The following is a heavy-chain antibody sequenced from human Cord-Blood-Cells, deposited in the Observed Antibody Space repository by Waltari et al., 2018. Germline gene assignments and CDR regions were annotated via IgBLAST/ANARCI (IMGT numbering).Heavy chain of an antibody. CDR3: AREVCSSTSCLYYFDY. J-gene: IGHJ4*02. V-gene: IGHV6-1*01. Sequence: QVQLQQSGPGLVKPSQTLSLTCAISGDSVSSNSAAWNWFTHVPSRGLAWLGRTYYRSKWYNDYAVSVKSRITINPDTSKNQFSLQLNSVTPEDTAVYYCAREVCSSTSCLYYFDYWGQGTLVTVSS. D-gene: IGHD2-2*01. CDR2: TYYRSKWYN. CDR1: GDSVSSNSAA.